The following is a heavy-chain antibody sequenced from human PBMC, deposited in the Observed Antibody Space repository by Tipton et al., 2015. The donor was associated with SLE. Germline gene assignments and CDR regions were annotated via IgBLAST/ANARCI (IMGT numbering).Heavy chain of an antibody. V-gene: IGHV3-21*03. D-gene: IGHD3-9*01. CDR2: ISSSNSYI. CDR3: ARDSDDILTGYYHFDY. Sequence: QLVQSGGGLVQPGGSLRLSCAASGFTFSTYSMNWVRQAPGKGLEWVSSISSSNSYIYYADSVKGRFTISRDNAKNSLSLQMNSLRAEDTAVYYCARDSDDILTGYYHFDYWGQGTLVTVSS. J-gene: IGHJ4*02. CDR1: GFTFSTYS.